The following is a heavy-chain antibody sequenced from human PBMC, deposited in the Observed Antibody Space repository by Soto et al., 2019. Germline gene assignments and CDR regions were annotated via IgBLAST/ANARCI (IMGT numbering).Heavy chain of an antibody. CDR1: GDTFSDYY. CDR2: VNPSGGHT. V-gene: IGHV1-46*01. D-gene: IGHD2-21*01. J-gene: IGHJ4*02. Sequence: QVQLMQSGAEVKKPGASVKVSCKASGDTFSDYYIHWVRQAPGQGLEWMGTVNPSGGHTTYSQHFLGRVNMTRDTSTSTLHMELTSLTSEDTAVYYCARGGHVVVVIAALDYWGQGTLVTVSS. CDR3: ARGGHVVVVIAALDY.